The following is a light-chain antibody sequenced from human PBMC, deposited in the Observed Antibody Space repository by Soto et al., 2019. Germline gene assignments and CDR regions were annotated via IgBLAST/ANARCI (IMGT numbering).Light chain of an antibody. CDR1: QSINNW. Sequence: DIQMTQSPSTLSASVGARVTITCRASQSINNWLARYQQKPGKAPKILIYDASSLQSGVPSRFSGSRSGTEFTLTISSLRPDDFATYSCHQYDTYPRTFGQGTKVEIK. V-gene: IGKV1-5*01. CDR2: DAS. J-gene: IGKJ1*01. CDR3: HQYDTYPRT.